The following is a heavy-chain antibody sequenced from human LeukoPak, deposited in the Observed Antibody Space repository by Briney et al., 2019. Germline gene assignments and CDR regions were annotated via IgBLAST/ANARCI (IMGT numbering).Heavy chain of an antibody. D-gene: IGHD6-13*01. V-gene: IGHV3-23*01. CDR3: AKTTGYSSSSTPDQ. J-gene: IGHJ4*02. CDR1: GFAFATYA. Sequence: GGSLRLSCAASGFAFATYAMSWVRQAPGKGLKWVSGITGSGRTTYYADSVKGRFTISRDNSKNTVSLQMNSLRAEDTAVYYCAKTTGYSSSSTPDQWGQGTLVTVSS. CDR2: ITGSGRTT.